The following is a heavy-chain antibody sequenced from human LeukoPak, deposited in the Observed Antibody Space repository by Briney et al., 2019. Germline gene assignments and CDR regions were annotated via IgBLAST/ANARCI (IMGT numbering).Heavy chain of an antibody. CDR2: INPSGGST. CDR3: ASVYRGGGGDPPFDY. V-gene: IGHV1-46*01. D-gene: IGHD4-17*01. CDR1: GYTFTSYY. Sequence: GASVKVSCKASGYTFTSYYMHWVRQAPGQGLEWMGIINPSGGSTSYAQKFQGRVTMTRDMSTSTVYMELSSLRSEDTAVYYCASVYRGGGGDPPFDYWGQGTLVTVSS. J-gene: IGHJ4*02.